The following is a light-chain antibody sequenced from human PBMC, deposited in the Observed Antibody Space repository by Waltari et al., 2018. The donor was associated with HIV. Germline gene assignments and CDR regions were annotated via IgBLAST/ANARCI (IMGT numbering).Light chain of an antibody. Sequence: EIVLTQSPATLSLSPGERATLSCRASQSVSSYLAWYQQKPGQAPRLLIYEASNRDTGIPARFSGSGSGTDFTLTIRSLEPEDFAVYYCQQRSTWPRALTFGGGTKVQIK. CDR1: QSVSSY. J-gene: IGKJ4*01. V-gene: IGKV3-11*01. CDR3: QQRSTWPRALT. CDR2: EAS.